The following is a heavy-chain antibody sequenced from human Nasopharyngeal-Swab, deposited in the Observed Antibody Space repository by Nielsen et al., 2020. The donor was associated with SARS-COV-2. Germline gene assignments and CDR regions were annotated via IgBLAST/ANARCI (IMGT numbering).Heavy chain of an antibody. D-gene: IGHD3-10*01. CDR1: GGSISSYY. Sequence: SETLSLTCTVSGGSISSYYWSWIRQPPGKGLEWIGYIYHSGSTYYNPSLKSRVTISVDRSKNQFSLKLSSVTAADTAVYYCARVAVGKRAFDYWGQGTLVTVSS. V-gene: IGHV4-59*12. CDR3: ARVAVGKRAFDY. CDR2: IYHSGST. J-gene: IGHJ4*02.